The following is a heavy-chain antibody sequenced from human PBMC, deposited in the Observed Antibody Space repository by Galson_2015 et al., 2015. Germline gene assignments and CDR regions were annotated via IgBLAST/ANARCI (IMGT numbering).Heavy chain of an antibody. V-gene: IGHV3-11*04. CDR2: ISNSGTTI. Sequence: SLRLSCAASGFTFNDYYMTWIRQAPGKGLEWVSYISNSGTTIYYADSVEGRFTISRDNAKNSLYLQMNSLRVEDTAVYYCAKTPEAAAVAGPYFDYWGQGTLVTVFS. J-gene: IGHJ4*02. D-gene: IGHD6-19*01. CDR3: AKTPEAAAVAGPYFDY. CDR1: GFTFNDYY.